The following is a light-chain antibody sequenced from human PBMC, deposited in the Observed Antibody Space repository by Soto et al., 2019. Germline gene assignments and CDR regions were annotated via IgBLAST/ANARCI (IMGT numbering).Light chain of an antibody. CDR3: QHYNNWPPYS. CDR1: QDVSTN. J-gene: IGKJ2*03. Sequence: ETVMTQSPDTLSVSPGESATLSCRASQDVSTNLAWFHHKPGQTPRLVLYGASKRATGIPARFSGSGSGRHFTLTTSSLQSEDFGVYYCQHYNNWPPYSFGQGTKVEIK. CDR2: GAS. V-gene: IGKV3-15*01.